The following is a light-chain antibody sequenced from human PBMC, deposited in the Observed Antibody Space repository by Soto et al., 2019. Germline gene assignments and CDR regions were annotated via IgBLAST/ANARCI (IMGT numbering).Light chain of an antibody. J-gene: IGKJ1*01. Sequence: DIQMTQSPSTLSASVGDRVTITCRASQSISSWLAWYQQKPGKAPKLLIYKASSLESGVPSRFSGSGSGTEFTLTISSLQPDEFAAYYCQQYNSYPCTFGQGTKVEIK. CDR2: KAS. V-gene: IGKV1-5*03. CDR1: QSISSW. CDR3: QQYNSYPCT.